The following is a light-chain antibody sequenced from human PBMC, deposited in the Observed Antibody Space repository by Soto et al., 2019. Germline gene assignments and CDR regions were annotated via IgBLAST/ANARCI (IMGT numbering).Light chain of an antibody. CDR3: QQYDSSPWT. CDR2: AAS. Sequence: EIVLTQSPGTLSLSPGERATLSCRASQSVSSRSLAWFQQKPGQAPRLLIYAASSRATGIPDRVSGSGLGTDFTLAISRLEPEDFAVYYCQQYDSSPWTFGQGTKVEIK. CDR1: QSVSSRS. V-gene: IGKV3-20*01. J-gene: IGKJ1*01.